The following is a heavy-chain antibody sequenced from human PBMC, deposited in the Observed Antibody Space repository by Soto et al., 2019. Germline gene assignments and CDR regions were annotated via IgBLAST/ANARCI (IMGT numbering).Heavy chain of an antibody. J-gene: IGHJ2*01. Sequence: QLQLQESGPGLVKPSETLSLTCTVSGDSISSSSYYWGWIRQPPGKGLEWIGSIYYSGSTYYNPSLKSRVTISVDTSRNQFSLKLSSVTAADTAVYYCARRFGDVNLFRFDLWGRGTLVTVSS. CDR1: GDSISSSSYY. D-gene: IGHD3-10*01. V-gene: IGHV4-39*01. CDR2: IYYSGST. CDR3: ARRFGDVNLFRFDL.